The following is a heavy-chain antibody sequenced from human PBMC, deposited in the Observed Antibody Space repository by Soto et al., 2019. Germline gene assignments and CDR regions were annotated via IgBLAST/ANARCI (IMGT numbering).Heavy chain of an antibody. CDR3: ARGPYSILLGCLDS. D-gene: IGHD6-13*01. Sequence: GGSLRLSCVASGVTLSYYGVHSVPQSPGKGLEWVALIWNHGNTAYHAYSVKGRFTVSRDTYRNPVYLQMNSLRAENTAAYYCARGPYSILLGCLDS. J-gene: IGHJ5*01. CDR2: IWNHGNTA. CDR1: GVTLSYYG. V-gene: IGHV3-33*01.